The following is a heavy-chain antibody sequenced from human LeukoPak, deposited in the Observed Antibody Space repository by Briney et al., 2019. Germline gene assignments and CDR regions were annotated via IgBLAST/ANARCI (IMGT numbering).Heavy chain of an antibody. CDR2: IIPIFGTA. J-gene: IGHJ4*02. V-gene: IGHV1-69*05. Sequence: SVKVSCKASGGTFSSYAISWVRQAPGQGLEWMGGIIPIFGTANYAQKFQGRVTITTDESTSTAYMELSSLRSEDTAVYYCARSVGYSGYGLDYWGQGTLVTVSS. D-gene: IGHD5-12*01. CDR3: ARSVGYSGYGLDY. CDR1: GGTFSSYA.